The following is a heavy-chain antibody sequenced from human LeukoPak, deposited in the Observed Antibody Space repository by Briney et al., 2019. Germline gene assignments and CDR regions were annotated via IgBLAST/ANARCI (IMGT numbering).Heavy chain of an antibody. D-gene: IGHD3-22*01. CDR2: ISGSGDTT. V-gene: IGHV3-23*01. Sequence: GGSLRLSCTASGFTFSNYAMSWVRQAPGKGLEWVSGISGSGDTTNLADSVKGRVTISRDNSRNTLYLQMSRLRAEDTAVYYCAKALVTMIVVNDAFDIWGKGTMVTVSS. CDR1: GFTFSNYA. J-gene: IGHJ3*02. CDR3: AKALVTMIVVNDAFDI.